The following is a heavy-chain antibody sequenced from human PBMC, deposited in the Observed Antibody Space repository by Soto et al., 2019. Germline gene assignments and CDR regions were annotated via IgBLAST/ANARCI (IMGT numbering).Heavy chain of an antibody. CDR1: GFTFSDHY. J-gene: IGHJ4*02. V-gene: IGHV3-72*01. D-gene: IGHD3-10*01. CDR2: TRNKANSYTT. Sequence: EVQLVESGGGLVQPGGSLRLSCAASGFTFSDHYMDWVRQAPGKGLEWVGRTRNKANSYTTEYAASVKGRFTISRDDSKNSLYLQMNSLKTEDTAVYYCARAPSDGSGSYPDAPIDYWGQGTLVTVSS. CDR3: ARAPSDGSGSYPDAPIDY.